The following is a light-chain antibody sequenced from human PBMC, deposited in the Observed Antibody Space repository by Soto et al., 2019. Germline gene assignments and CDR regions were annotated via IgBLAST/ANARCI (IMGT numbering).Light chain of an antibody. Sequence: AIPMTQSPSSLSASVGDRVTITCRASQGIRNDLGWYQQKPGKAPKLLIYAASILQSGVPSRFIGSGSGTDFTLTISSLQPEDFATYYCLQDYNYPLTFGGGTKVEIK. V-gene: IGKV1-6*01. CDR3: LQDYNYPLT. CDR1: QGIRND. J-gene: IGKJ4*01. CDR2: AAS.